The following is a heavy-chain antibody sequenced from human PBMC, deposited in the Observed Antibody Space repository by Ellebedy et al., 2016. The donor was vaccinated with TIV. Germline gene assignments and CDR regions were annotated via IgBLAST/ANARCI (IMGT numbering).Heavy chain of an antibody. J-gene: IGHJ1*01. D-gene: IGHD2-2*01. Sequence: ASVKVSCXTSVYTFTGYYLHWVRQAPGQGLEWMGWINPHSGGTNYAQNFQGRVTMTRDPSISTAYMELRRLRSDDTAVYYCARESQLLFEYCQHWGQGTLVTVSS. CDR3: ARESQLLFEYCQH. CDR2: INPHSGGT. V-gene: IGHV1-2*02. CDR1: VYTFTGYY.